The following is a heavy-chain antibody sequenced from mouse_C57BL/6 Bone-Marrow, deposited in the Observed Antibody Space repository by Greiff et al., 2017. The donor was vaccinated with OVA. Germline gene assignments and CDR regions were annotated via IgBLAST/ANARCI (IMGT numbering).Heavy chain of an antibody. CDR2: IHPNSGST. CDR1: GYTFTSYW. V-gene: IGHV1-64*01. D-gene: IGHD2-2*01. J-gene: IGHJ3*01. CDR3: SRGGVGLRQRCAY. Sequence: QVQLQQPGAELVKPGASVKLSCKASGYTFTSYWMHWVKQRPGQGLEWIGMIHPNSGSTNYNEKFKSKATLTVDKSSSTAYMQLRRLTSEDSAVYYGSRGGVGLRQRCAYWGQGTLVTVSA.